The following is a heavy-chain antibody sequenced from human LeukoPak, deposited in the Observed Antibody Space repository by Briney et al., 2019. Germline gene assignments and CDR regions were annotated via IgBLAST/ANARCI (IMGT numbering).Heavy chain of an antibody. CDR1: GGSINSGRYY. CDR2: IYYSGST. J-gene: IGHJ6*03. D-gene: IGHD3-10*01. CDR3: ARGSYGSGSYSFSYYYYYMDV. Sequence: PSQTLSLTCTVSGGSINSGRYYWSWIRQPPGKGLEWIGYIYYSGSTNYNPSLKSRVTISVDTSKNQFSLKLSSVTAADTAVYYCARGSYGSGSYSFSYYYYYMDVWGKGTTVTISS. V-gene: IGHV4-61*01.